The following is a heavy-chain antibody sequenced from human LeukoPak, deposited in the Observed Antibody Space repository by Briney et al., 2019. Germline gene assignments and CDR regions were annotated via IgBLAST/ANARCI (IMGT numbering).Heavy chain of an antibody. D-gene: IGHD2-15*01. CDR3: ARDPYCSGGSCYSELDY. Sequence: ASVKVSCKASGYTFTSYYMHWVRQAPGQGLEWMGIINPSGGSTSYAQKFQGRVTMTRDTSTSTVYVELSSLRSEDTAVYYCARDPYCSGGSCYSELDYWGQGTLVTVSS. CDR2: INPSGGST. CDR1: GYTFTSYY. J-gene: IGHJ4*02. V-gene: IGHV1-46*01.